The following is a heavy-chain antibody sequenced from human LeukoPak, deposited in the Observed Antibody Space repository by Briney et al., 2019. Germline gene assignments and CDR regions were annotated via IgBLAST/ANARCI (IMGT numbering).Heavy chain of an antibody. Sequence: GGSLRLSCAASGFTFSDYYMSWIRQAPGKGLEWVAVMSDDGTNKYYTYSVKGRFTISRDNSKNTLYLQMNSLRAEDTAVYYCARESGWGLPHAFDFWGQGTMVTVSS. CDR2: MSDDGTNK. CDR1: GFTFSDYY. J-gene: IGHJ3*01. D-gene: IGHD3-3*01. CDR3: ARESGWGLPHAFDF. V-gene: IGHV3-30-3*01.